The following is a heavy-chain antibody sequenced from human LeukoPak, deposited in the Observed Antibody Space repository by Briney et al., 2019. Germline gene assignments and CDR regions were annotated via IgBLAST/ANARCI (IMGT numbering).Heavy chain of an antibody. V-gene: IGHV3-48*04. D-gene: IGHD2-2*01. CDR3: ASLIVVVPAAMRGSDAFDI. CDR2: ISSSSSTI. J-gene: IGHJ3*02. CDR1: GFTFSSYS. Sequence: GWSLRLSCAASGFTFSSYSMNWVRQAAGKGLEWVSYISSSSSTIYYADSVKGRFTISRDNAKNSLYLQMNSLRAEDTAVYYCASLIVVVPAAMRGSDAFDIWGQGTMVTVSS.